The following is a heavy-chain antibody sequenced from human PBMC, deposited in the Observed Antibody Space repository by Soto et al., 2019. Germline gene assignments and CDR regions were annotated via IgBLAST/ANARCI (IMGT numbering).Heavy chain of an antibody. D-gene: IGHD2-2*01. J-gene: IGHJ6*02. CDR1: GFTFSNYA. Sequence: QPGGSLRLSCAASGFTFSNYAMSWVRQAPGKGLECVSAISASAGSTYSADSVKGRFTISRDNSKNRLYLQMNSLRAEDTAVYYCAKEGGIVVVQAAPEFSNGMDVWGQGTTVTVSS. CDR3: AKEGGIVVVQAAPEFSNGMDV. CDR2: ISASAGST. V-gene: IGHV3-23*01.